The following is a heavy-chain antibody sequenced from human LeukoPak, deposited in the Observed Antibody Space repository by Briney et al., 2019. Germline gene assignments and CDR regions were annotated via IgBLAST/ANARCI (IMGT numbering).Heavy chain of an antibody. CDR3: ARGGWYYYESSGYYLIDN. J-gene: IGHJ4*02. CDR1: GYTFTSYG. V-gene: IGHV1-18*01. CDR2: ISGYNGNT. Sequence: ASVKVSCKASGYTFTSYGISWVRQAPGQGLEWMGGISGYNGNTKYAQKFQARVTLTTDTSTSTAYMELWSLRSDDTALYYCARGGWYYYESSGYYLIDNWGQGTLVTVSS. D-gene: IGHD3-22*01.